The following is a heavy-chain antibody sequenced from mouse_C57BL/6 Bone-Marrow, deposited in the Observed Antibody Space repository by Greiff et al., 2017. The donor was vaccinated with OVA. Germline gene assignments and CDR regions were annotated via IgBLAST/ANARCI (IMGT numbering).Heavy chain of an antibody. J-gene: IGHJ3*01. CDR1: GFSLNTYGMG. Sequence: QVTLKESGPGILQPSQTLSLTCSFSGFSLNTYGMGVGWIRQPSGRGLEWLGHIWWDDDKYYNPVLKSRLIISKDTSKNQGFLKIANVDSADTAIYYCARGYYSNSSWFAYWGQGTLVTVSA. D-gene: IGHD2-5*01. V-gene: IGHV8-8*01. CDR2: IWWDDDK. CDR3: ARGYYSNSSWFAY.